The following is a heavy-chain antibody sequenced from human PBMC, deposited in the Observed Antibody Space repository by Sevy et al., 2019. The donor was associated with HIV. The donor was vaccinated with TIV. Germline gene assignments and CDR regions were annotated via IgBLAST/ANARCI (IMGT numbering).Heavy chain of an antibody. D-gene: IGHD3-3*01. Sequence: ASVKVSCKASGYTFTSYGISWVRQAPGQGLEWMGWISAYNGDTNYAQKLQGRVTMTTDTSTSTAYMELTSLRSDETAVYFCARGYYDFWSGYYRRDAFDSWGQGTRVTVSS. J-gene: IGHJ3*02. CDR2: ISAYNGDT. CDR3: ARGYYDFWSGYYRRDAFDS. V-gene: IGHV1-18*01. CDR1: GYTFTSYG.